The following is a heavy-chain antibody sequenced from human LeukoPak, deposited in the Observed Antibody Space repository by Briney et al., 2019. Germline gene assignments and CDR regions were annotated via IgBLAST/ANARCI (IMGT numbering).Heavy chain of an antibody. V-gene: IGHV4-4*02. D-gene: IGHD3-10*01. CDR2: IYHSGST. Sequence: PSGTLSLTRAVSGGSISSSNWWSWVRQPPGKGLEWIGEIYHSGSTNYDPSLKSRVTISVDTSKNQFSLKLSSVTAADTAVYYCARDPGSGYFDYWGQGTLVTVSS. CDR1: GGSISSSNW. CDR3: ARDPGSGYFDY. J-gene: IGHJ4*02.